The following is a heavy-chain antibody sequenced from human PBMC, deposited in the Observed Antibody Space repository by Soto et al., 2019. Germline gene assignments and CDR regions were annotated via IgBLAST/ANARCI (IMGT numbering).Heavy chain of an antibody. CDR3: ARDGDSGKYYKWYFDL. V-gene: IGHV3-33*01. D-gene: IGHD1-26*01. CDR2: IWYDGTNI. J-gene: IGHJ2*01. Sequence: QVQLVESGGGVVQPGRSLRLSCAASGFTFSGYGIHWVRQAPGKGQEWVAIIWYDGTNIYYGDSVKGRFTISRDNSKNTVYLQMNSLRAEDTAVYYCARDGDSGKYYKWYFDLWGRGTLVTVSS. CDR1: GFTFSGYG.